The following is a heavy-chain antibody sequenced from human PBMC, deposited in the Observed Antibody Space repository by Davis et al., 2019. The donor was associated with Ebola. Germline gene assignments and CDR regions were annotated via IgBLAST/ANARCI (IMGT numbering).Heavy chain of an antibody. CDR3: ARHTRYCSSTSCYWTFDY. Sequence: SETLSLTCTVSGGSISSYYWSWIRQPPGQGLEWIGYIYYSGSTNYNPSLKSRVTISVDTSKNQFSLKLSSVTAADTAVYYCARHTRYCSSTSCYWTFDYWGQGTLVTVSS. CDR1: GGSISSYY. CDR2: IYYSGST. D-gene: IGHD2-2*01. J-gene: IGHJ4*02. V-gene: IGHV4-59*08.